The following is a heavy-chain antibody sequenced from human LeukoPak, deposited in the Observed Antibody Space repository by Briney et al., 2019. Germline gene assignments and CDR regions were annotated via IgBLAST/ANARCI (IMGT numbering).Heavy chain of an antibody. CDR3: ARDATVVTGYFDY. CDR2: ISAYNGNT. Sequence: GASLKVSCKASGYTFSSYGISWVRQAPGQGLEWMGWISAYNGNTNFAQEFQGRVTMTTDTSTSTASMELRSLRSDDTAVYYCARDATVVTGYFDYWGQGTLVTVSS. CDR1: GYTFSSYG. V-gene: IGHV1-18*01. D-gene: IGHD4-23*01. J-gene: IGHJ4*02.